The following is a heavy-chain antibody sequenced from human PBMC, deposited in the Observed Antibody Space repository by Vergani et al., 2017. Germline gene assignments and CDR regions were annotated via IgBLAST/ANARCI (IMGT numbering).Heavy chain of an antibody. Sequence: QVQLQESGPGLVKPSETLSLTCTASGGSISSYYWSWIRQPPGKGLEWIGYIYYSGSTYYNPSLKSRVTISVDTSKNQFSLKLSSVTAADTAVYYCATYPAGYSGYEPLGYWGQGTLVTVSS. J-gene: IGHJ4*02. CDR3: ATYPAGYSGYEPLGY. CDR1: GGSISSYY. V-gene: IGHV4-59*12. D-gene: IGHD5-12*01. CDR2: IYYSGST.